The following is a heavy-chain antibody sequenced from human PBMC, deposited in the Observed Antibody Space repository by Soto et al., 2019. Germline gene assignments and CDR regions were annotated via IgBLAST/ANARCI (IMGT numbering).Heavy chain of an antibody. CDR1: GGSISSGGYY. CDR2: IYYSGST. CDR3: ARGNSRDWSFDL. Sequence: QVQLQESGPGLVKPSQTLSLTCTVSGGSISSGGYYWSWIRQHPGKGLEWIGYIYYSGSTYYNPSLKSRVTISVDTSKNHFSLKLSSVTAADTAVYYCARGNSRDWSFDLWGRGTLVTVSS. D-gene: IGHD4-4*01. J-gene: IGHJ2*01. V-gene: IGHV4-31*03.